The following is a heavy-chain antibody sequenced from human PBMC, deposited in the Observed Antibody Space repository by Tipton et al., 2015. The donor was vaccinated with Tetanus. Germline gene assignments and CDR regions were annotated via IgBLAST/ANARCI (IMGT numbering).Heavy chain of an antibody. J-gene: IGHJ4*02. V-gene: IGHV3-23*01. CDR2: VSASGNT. CDR3: AKGRAAATYFFDY. Sequence: SLRLSCAGSGFLISSYATNWVRQVPGEGLEWVSGVSASGNTNYADSVDGRFTISRDNAKNTMYLQVHSLRVEDTAIYFCAKGRAAATYFFDYWGQGTPVTVSS. D-gene: IGHD6-25*01. CDR1: GFLISSYA.